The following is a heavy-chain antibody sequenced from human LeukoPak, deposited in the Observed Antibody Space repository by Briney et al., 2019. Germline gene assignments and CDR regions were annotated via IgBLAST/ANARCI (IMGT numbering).Heavy chain of an antibody. V-gene: IGHV3-7*01. J-gene: IGHJ4*02. Sequence: GGSLRLFWGASGFSFCAYWMTWVRQAPGAGVEGVANINPAGTETYYVDPVKGRFTISRDNAKNLLYLQMNSLRAEDTAVYYCARFGYVAAVDLWGQGTLVTVSS. CDR3: ARFGYVAAVDL. CDR1: GFSFCAYW. D-gene: IGHD2-15*01. CDR2: INPAGTET.